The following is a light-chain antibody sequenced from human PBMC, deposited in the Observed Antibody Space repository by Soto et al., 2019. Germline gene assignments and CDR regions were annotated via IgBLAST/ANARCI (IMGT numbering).Light chain of an antibody. V-gene: IGLV2-14*01. CDR1: RSDVGAYNY. CDR2: EVS. CDR3: SSYTSSSTRV. J-gene: IGLJ2*01. Sequence: QSVLTQPASVSGSPGQSIAISCTGTRSDVGAYNYVSWYQQHPGKAPKLMIYEVSNRPSGVSNRFSGSKSGNTASLTISGLQAEDEADYYCSSYTSSSTRVFGGGTKLTVL.